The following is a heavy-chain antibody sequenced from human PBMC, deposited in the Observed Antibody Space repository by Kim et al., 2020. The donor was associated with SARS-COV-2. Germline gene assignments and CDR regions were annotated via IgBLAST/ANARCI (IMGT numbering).Heavy chain of an antibody. CDR1: GFTVGGNS. D-gene: IGHD3-10*01. CDR2: ISRGGSS. J-gene: IGHJ6*01. V-gene: IGHV3-53*04. Sequence: GGSLRLSCAASGFTVGGNSMSWVRQAPGKGLEWVSGISRGGSSIYAAASMGRLTTITNNSKNTFFYQMNSRRGADTAAFYCAGGGWLIVTMVWGGM. CDR3: AGGGWLIVTMVWGGM.